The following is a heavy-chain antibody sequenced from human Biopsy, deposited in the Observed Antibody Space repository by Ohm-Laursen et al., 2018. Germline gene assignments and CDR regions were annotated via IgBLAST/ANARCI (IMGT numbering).Heavy chain of an antibody. CDR2: ISYNERT. Sequence: SETLSLTCCVSGASVKTSGYFWAWIRPRPGKGLEWIGYISYNERTHYNPSLTSRLAISFDTSNNRISLQLRSVSVADTAVYYCVREPKTGTAEAWYFDLWGRGSPVTVPS. CDR1: GASVKTSGYF. J-gene: IGHJ2*01. CDR3: VREPKTGTAEAWYFDL. V-gene: IGHV4-31*03. D-gene: IGHD3-9*01.